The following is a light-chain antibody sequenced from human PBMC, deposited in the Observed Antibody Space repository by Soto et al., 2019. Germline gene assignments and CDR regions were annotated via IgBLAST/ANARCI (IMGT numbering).Light chain of an antibody. V-gene: IGKV1-5*03. Sequence: DIQMTHSPSTLSASVGDRVTITCRASQNINNWLAWYQQKPGKAPKLLIYKASSLESGVPSRFSGSGSGTDFTLTISSLQPDDFATYFCQQYNTYPFTFGGGTKVEIK. J-gene: IGKJ4*01. CDR3: QQYNTYPFT. CDR2: KAS. CDR1: QNINNW.